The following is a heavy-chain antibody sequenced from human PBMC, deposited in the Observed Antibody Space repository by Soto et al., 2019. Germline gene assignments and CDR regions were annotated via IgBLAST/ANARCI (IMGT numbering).Heavy chain of an antibody. CDR1: GGTFSSYA. J-gene: IGHJ4*02. D-gene: IGHD1-1*01. Sequence: SVKVSCKASGGTFSSYAISWVRQAPGQGLEWMGGIIPIFGTANYAQKFQGRVTITADESTSTAYMELSSLRSEDTAVYYCARQGDGYNPLDYWGQGTLVTVSS. CDR3: ARQGDGYNPLDY. V-gene: IGHV1-69*13. CDR2: IIPIFGTA.